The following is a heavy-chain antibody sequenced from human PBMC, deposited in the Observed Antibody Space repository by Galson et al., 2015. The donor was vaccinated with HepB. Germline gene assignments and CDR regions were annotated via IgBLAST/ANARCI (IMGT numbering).Heavy chain of an antibody. J-gene: IGHJ4*02. CDR3: ARDISMVRGANDY. CDR2: INTYNGNT. D-gene: IGHD3-10*01. V-gene: IGHV1-18*01. Sequence: SCKASGYTFTTYGISWMRQAPGQGLEWMGWINTYNGNTNYAQKLQGRVTMTTDTSTSTAYMEVRSLRSDDTAVYYCARDISMVRGANDYWGQGTLVTVSS. CDR1: GYTFTTYG.